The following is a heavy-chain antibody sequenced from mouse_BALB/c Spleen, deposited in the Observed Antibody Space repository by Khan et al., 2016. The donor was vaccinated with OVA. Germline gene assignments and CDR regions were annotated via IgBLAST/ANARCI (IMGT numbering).Heavy chain of an antibody. J-gene: IGHJ3*01. CDR1: GYSFTSYY. Sequence: VQLKQSGPELMKPEASVKISCKASGYSFTSYYIHWIMQSHGKSLEWIGYIDPFSGGITYNQKFKGKATLTVDKSSSTAYIYFSNLTSEDSAVYYCTRHGYVAWFTYWGQGTLVTVSA. CDR2: IDPFSGGI. V-gene: IGHV1S135*01. CDR3: TRHGYVAWFTY. D-gene: IGHD2-2*01.